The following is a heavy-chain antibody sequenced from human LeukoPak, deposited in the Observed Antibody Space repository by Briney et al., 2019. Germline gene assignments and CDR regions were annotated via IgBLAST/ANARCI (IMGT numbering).Heavy chain of an antibody. J-gene: IGHJ4*02. CDR1: GFTFSDYY. CDR3: AKEHNFDWLFCYDY. V-gene: IGHV3-11*06. Sequence: PGGSLRLSCAASGFTFSDYYMSWIRQAPGKGLEWVSYISSSSSYTNYADSVKGRFTISRDNAKNSLYLQMNSLRAEDTAVYYCAKEHNFDWLFCYDYWGQGILVTVSS. CDR2: ISSSSSYT. D-gene: IGHD3-9*01.